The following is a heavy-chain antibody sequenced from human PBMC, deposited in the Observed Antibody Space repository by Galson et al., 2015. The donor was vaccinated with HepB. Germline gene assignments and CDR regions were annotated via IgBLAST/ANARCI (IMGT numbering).Heavy chain of an antibody. J-gene: IGHJ6*02. V-gene: IGHV1-69*13. CDR1: GGTFSSYA. CDR3: ARQHPGLRYCSSTSCHLDYYYGMDV. CDR2: IIPIFGTA. D-gene: IGHD2-2*01. Sequence: SVKVSCKASGGTFSSYAISWVRQAPGQGLEWMGGIIPIFGTANYAQKFQGRVTITADESTSTAYMELSSLRSEDTAVYYCARQHPGLRYCSSTSCHLDYYYGMDVWGQGTTVTVSS.